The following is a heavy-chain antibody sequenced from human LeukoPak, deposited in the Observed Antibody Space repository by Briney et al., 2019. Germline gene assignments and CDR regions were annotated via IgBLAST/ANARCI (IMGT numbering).Heavy chain of an antibody. D-gene: IGHD3-22*01. CDR3: ARDGYYYDSSGRDLGAFDI. V-gene: IGHV1-18*01. Sequence: ASVKVSCKASGYTFISYGISWVRQAPGQGLEWMGWISAYNGNTNYAQKLQGRVTMTTDTSTSTAYMELRSLRSDDTAVYYCARDGYYYDSSGRDLGAFDIWGQGTMVTVSS. J-gene: IGHJ3*02. CDR2: ISAYNGNT. CDR1: GYTFISYG.